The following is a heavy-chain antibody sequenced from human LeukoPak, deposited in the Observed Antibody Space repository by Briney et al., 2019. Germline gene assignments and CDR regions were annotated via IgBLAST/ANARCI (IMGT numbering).Heavy chain of an antibody. CDR2: ISGSGGST. J-gene: IGHJ4*02. V-gene: IGHV3-23*01. CDR1: GFTFSSYA. Sequence: GGSPRLSCAASGFTFSSYAMSWVRQAPGKGLEWVSAISGSGGSTYYADSVKGRFTISRDNSKNTLYLQMNSLRAEDTAVYYCAKGHTYYGSGSYRGDYWGQGTLVTVSS. CDR3: AKGHTYYGSGSYRGDY. D-gene: IGHD3-10*01.